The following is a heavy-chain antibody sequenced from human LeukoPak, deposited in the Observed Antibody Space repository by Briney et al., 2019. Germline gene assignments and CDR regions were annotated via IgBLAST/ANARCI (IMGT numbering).Heavy chain of an antibody. V-gene: IGHV3-74*01. CDR1: GFTFSNYW. CDR2: IYSDGSGI. D-gene: IGHD6-6*01. CDR3: AKGERYSSSSDFDY. Sequence: GGSLRLSCAASGFTFSNYWMHWVRQAPGKGLVWVSRIYSDGSGIAYADSVKGRFTISRDNAKNSLYLQMNSLRAEDTALYYCAKGERYSSSSDFDYWGQGTLVTVSS. J-gene: IGHJ4*02.